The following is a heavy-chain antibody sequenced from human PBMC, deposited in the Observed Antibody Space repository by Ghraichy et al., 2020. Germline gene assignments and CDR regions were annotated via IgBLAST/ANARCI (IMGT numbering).Heavy chain of an antibody. CDR2: ISSSGRNT. V-gene: IGHV3-48*02. CDR1: EFTFSFYS. Sequence: GGSLRLSCAGSEFTFSFYSINWVRQSPGKGLEWVAHISSSGRNTFYADSVKGRFTISRDNAQNSLSLQMNSLREEDSAVYYCARASTVVRFFYYGGLDVWGQGTTVTVSS. J-gene: IGHJ6*02. D-gene: IGHD4-23*01. CDR3: ARASTVVRFFYYGGLDV.